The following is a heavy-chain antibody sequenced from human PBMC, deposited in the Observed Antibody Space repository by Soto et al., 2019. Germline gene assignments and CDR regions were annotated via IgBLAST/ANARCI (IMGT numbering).Heavy chain of an antibody. CDR1: GGSVTNSSYY. D-gene: IGHD4-17*01. CDR3: VSQRTTVPTQAYFDY. Sequence: SETLSLTCRVSGGSVTNSSYYWGWIRQSPGKGLEWIGSAYYRGRSYSKSSVKSRVTISVDTSKNRFSLSLNSVTASDTAVYFCVSQRTTVPTQAYFDYWGPGALVTVSS. CDR2: AYYRGRS. J-gene: IGHJ4*02. V-gene: IGHV4-39*01.